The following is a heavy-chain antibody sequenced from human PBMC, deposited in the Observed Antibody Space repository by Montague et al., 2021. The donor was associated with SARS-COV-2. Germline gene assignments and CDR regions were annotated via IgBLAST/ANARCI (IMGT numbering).Heavy chain of an antibody. CDR3: ARQENSSGWFKPDAFDI. D-gene: IGHD6-19*01. CDR2: IYYSGST. J-gene: IGHJ3*02. CDR1: GGSISSSSYY. V-gene: IGHV4-39*01. Sequence: SETLSLTCTVSGGSISSSSYYWGWIRQPPGKGLEWIGYIYYSGSTNYNPSLKSRVTISVDTSKNQFSLKLSSVTAADTAVYYCARQENSSGWFKPDAFDIWGQGTMVTVSS.